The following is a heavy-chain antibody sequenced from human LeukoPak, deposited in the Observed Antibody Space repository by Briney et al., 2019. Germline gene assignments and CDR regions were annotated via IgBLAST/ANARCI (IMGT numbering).Heavy chain of an antibody. J-gene: IGHJ4*02. CDR2: ISGSGGTT. Sequence: QTGGSLRLSCVASTFTFTDYAINWVRQAPGKGLEWVSGISGSGGTTNYADSVKGRFTISRDNSKNTVYLQMNSLRAEDTAFYYCAKDRFTATPYYFDFWGQGTLVTVSS. D-gene: IGHD4-17*01. CDR1: TFTFTDYA. V-gene: IGHV3-23*01. CDR3: AKDRFTATPYYFDF.